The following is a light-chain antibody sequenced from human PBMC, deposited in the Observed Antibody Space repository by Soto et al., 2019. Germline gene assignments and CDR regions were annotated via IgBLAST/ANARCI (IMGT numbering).Light chain of an antibody. CDR1: QSISDY. CDR3: QQYYTYWHM. J-gene: IGKJ1*01. Sequence: GDIVIITCRASQSISDYLAWYQQKPGKAPKLLIYDASNLESGFPSTFSGSGSGTEFTLTISSLQPDDFATYYCQQYYTYWHMFGQG. V-gene: IGKV1-5*01. CDR2: DAS.